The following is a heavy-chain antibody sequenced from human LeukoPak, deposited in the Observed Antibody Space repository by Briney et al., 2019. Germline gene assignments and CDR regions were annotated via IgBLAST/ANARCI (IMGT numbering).Heavy chain of an antibody. Sequence: PGGSLRLSCAASGFSFSSYEMNWVRQAPGKGLEWVSYISSSGSTIYYADSVKGRFTISRDNAKNSLYLQMNSLRAEDTAVYYCARGGEDYYYYYGMDVWGQGTTVTVSS. V-gene: IGHV3-48*03. CDR2: ISSSGSTI. J-gene: IGHJ6*02. CDR1: GFSFSSYE. D-gene: IGHD3-16*01. CDR3: ARGGEDYYYYYGMDV.